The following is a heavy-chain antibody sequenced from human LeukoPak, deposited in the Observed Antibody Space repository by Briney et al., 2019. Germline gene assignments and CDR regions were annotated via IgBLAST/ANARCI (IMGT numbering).Heavy chain of an antibody. D-gene: IGHD3-10*01. J-gene: IGHJ4*02. CDR3: ARKSVSGSYPDY. V-gene: IGHV4-39*07. CDR2: IYYSGST. CDR1: GGSISSSSYY. Sequence: SETLSLTCTVSGGSISSSSYYWGWIRQPPGKGLEWIGSIYYSGSTYYNPSLKSRVTISVDTSKNQFSLKLSSVTAADTAVYYCARKSVSGSYPDYWGQGTLVTVSS.